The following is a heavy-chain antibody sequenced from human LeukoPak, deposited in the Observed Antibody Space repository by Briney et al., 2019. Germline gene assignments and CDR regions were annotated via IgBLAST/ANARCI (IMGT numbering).Heavy chain of an antibody. J-gene: IGHJ4*02. CDR3: AKDHNWGSFDY. D-gene: IGHD7-27*01. V-gene: IGHV3-74*01. CDR2: INSDGSST. CDR1: GFTFSSYW. Sequence: GGSLRLSCAASGFTFSSYWMHWVRQAPGKGLVWVSRINSDGSSTSYADSVKGRFTISRDNAKNTLYLQMNSLRAEDTAVYYCAKDHNWGSFDYWGQGTLVTVSS.